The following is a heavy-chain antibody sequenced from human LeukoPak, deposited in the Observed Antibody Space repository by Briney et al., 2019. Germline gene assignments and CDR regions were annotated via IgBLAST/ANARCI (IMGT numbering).Heavy chain of an antibody. CDR3: ARVDLWSGYYRQSEYYFDY. J-gene: IGHJ4*02. CDR2: IYYSGST. D-gene: IGHD3-3*01. Sequence: SETLSLTCTVSGGSISSYYWSWIRQPPGKGLEWIGYIYYSGSTNYNPSLKSRVTISVDTSKNQFSLKLSSVTAADTAVYYCARVDLWSGYYRQSEYYFDYWGQGTLVTVSS. CDR1: GGSISSYY. V-gene: IGHV4-59*01.